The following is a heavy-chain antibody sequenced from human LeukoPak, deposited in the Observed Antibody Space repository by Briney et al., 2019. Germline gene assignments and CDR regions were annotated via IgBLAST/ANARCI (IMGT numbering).Heavy chain of an antibody. CDR3: ARYHPPILITMIVASAGWFDP. CDR1: GGSLSTHH. Sequence: SETLSLTCVVSGGSLSTHHWSWIRQSPGGGLEGIGYISDSGSTNYNPSLKSRVTISVDTSKNHFSLILSSVTAADTAVYYCARYHPPILITMIVASAGWFDPWGQGTLVTVSP. J-gene: IGHJ5*02. V-gene: IGHV4-59*11. CDR2: ISDSGST. D-gene: IGHD3-22*01.